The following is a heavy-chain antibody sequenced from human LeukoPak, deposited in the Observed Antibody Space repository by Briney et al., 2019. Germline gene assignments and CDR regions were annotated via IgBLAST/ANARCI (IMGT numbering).Heavy chain of an antibody. D-gene: IGHD6-13*01. CDR1: GGSLSSYY. CDR3: ARHGGIAAVDY. J-gene: IGHJ4*02. Sequence: SETLSLTCTVSGGSLSSYYWSWIRQPPGKGLEWIGYIYYSGSTNYNPSLKSRVTISVDTSKNQFSLKLSSVTAADTAVYYCARHGGIAAVDYWGQGTLVTVSS. CDR2: IYYSGST. V-gene: IGHV4-59*08.